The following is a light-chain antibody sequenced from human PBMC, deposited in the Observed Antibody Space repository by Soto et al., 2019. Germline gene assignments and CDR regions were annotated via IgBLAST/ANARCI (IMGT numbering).Light chain of an antibody. J-gene: IGKJ1*01. Sequence: EIVLTQSPGILSLSPGERATLSCRASQTVVSPYLAWYQQKPGQTPRLLIYGISTRAAGIADRFSGSGSGTDFTLTISRLEPEDFAVYYCAQYGSSPRTFGQVTKVDIK. CDR3: AQYGSSPRT. CDR2: GIS. CDR1: QTVVSPY. V-gene: IGKV3-20*01.